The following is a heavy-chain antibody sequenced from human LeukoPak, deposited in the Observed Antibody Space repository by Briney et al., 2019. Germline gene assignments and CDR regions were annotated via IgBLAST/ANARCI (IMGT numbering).Heavy chain of an antibody. CDR1: GFTFSNAW. CDR3: TTDRVRDTSGWYRLGY. V-gene: IGHV3-15*04. J-gene: IGHJ4*02. CDR2: IESKTDGGTI. D-gene: IGHD6-13*01. Sequence: SGGSLRLSCAASGFTFSNAWMTWVRQAPGQGLEWVGRIESKTDGGTIDYAAPVKGRFTISRDDSKNTLFLQLNSLKIEDTAVYYCTTDRVRDTSGWYRLGYWGQGTLVTVSS.